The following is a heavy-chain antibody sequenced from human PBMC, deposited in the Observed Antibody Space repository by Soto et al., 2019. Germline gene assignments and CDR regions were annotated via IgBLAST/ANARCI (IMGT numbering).Heavy chain of an antibody. J-gene: IGHJ5*01. Sequence: EVQLVESGGGLVQPGGSLRLSCAASGFTFNYYSMNWVRLAPGKGLEYIAYISSDSETTHYSESVKGRFTISRDNAKNLVFLQMDSLGGDDTAVYYCAKSLYSNYNRDSWGQGTLVTVSS. V-gene: IGHV3-48*01. CDR1: GFTFNYYS. CDR2: ISSDSETT. CDR3: AKSLYSNYNRDS. D-gene: IGHD4-4*01.